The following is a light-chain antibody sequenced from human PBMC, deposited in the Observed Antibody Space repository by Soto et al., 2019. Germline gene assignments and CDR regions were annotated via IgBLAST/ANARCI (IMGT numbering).Light chain of an antibody. CDR3: AAWDDRLSDLL. CDR2: SNY. Sequence: SVVTQPPSASGPPGQRATISCSGSNSNIGSNPVHWYQQFPGTAPKVLIYSNYQRPSGVPDRFSGSKSGTSASLAISGLQSEDEADYYCAAWDDRLSDLLFGGGTKVTVL. CDR1: NSNIGSNP. V-gene: IGLV1-44*01. J-gene: IGLJ2*01.